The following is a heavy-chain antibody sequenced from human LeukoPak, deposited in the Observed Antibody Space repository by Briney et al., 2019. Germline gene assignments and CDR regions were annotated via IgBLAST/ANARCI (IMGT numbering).Heavy chain of an antibody. J-gene: IGHJ6*03. CDR2: IYYSGST. D-gene: IGHD3-10*01. CDR1: GGSISSSSYY. CDR3: ARLTKDDSGSYRFGKKKRGYMDV. Sequence: SETLSLTCTVSGGSISSSSYYWGWIRQPPGKGLEWIGSIYYSGSTYYNPSLKSRVTISVDTSKNQFSLKLSSVTAADTAVYYCARLTKDDSGSYRFGKKKRGYMDVWGKGTTVTISS. V-gene: IGHV4-39*01.